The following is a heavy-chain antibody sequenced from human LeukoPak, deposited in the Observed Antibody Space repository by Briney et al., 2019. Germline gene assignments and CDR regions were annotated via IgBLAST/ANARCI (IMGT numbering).Heavy chain of an antibody. V-gene: IGHV1-2*02. D-gene: IGHD3/OR15-3a*01. CDR3: ARGSRVADWGLSY. CDR2: INPNSGGT. Sequence: ASVKVSCKASGYTFTGYYMHWVRQAPGQGLEWMGWINPNSGGTNYAQKFQGRVTMTRDTSISTAYMELSRLRSEDTAVYYCARGSRVADWGLSYWGQGTLVTVSS. J-gene: IGHJ4*02. CDR1: GYTFTGYY.